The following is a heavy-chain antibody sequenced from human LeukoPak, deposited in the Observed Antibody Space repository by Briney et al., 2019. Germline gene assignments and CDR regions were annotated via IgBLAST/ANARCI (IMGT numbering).Heavy chain of an antibody. CDR3: AKDNTIVATMTLDC. CDR2: ISWDGGRI. J-gene: IGHJ4*02. V-gene: IGHV3-43*01. D-gene: IGHD5-12*01. CDR1: GFTFDEYT. Sequence: GGSLRLSCAASGFTFDEYTMHWVRQAPGKGLEWVSLISWDGGRIDYADSVKGRFTISRDNSKNSLYLQMNSLRTEDTALYYCAKDNTIVATMTLDCWGQGTLVTVST.